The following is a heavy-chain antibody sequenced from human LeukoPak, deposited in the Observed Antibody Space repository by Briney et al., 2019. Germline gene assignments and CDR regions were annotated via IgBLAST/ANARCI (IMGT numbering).Heavy chain of an antibody. Sequence: ASVKVSCKASGYTFTNYHIAWVRQAPGQGLEWMGWVSTNDGNTVYAQRLQGRVTMTTDTSTSVAYMELRSLTSDDTAVYYCARASRALYGMDVWGQGTTVTVSS. CDR2: VSTNDGNT. V-gene: IGHV1-18*01. CDR3: ARASRALYGMDV. CDR1: GYTFTNYH. J-gene: IGHJ6*02.